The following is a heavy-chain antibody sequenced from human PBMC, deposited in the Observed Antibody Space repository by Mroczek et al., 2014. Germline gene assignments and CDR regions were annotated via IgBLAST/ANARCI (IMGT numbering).Heavy chain of an antibody. CDR2: ISGSGGST. D-gene: IGHD3-22*01. Sequence: ESGGGLVQPGGSLRLSCAASGFTFSSYAMSWVRQAPGKGLEWVSAISGSGGSTYYADSVKGRFTISRDNSKNTLYLQMNSLRAEDTAVYYCAKDRSTMIVVVIISAFDIWGQGTMVTVSS. V-gene: IGHV3-23*01. CDR3: AKDRSTMIVVVIISAFDI. CDR1: GFTFSSYA. J-gene: IGHJ3*02.